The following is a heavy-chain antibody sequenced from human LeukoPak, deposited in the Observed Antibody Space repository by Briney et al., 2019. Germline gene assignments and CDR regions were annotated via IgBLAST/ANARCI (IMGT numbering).Heavy chain of an antibody. V-gene: IGHV3-30*04. CDR3: ARDVSLHGGKSGWFDP. J-gene: IGHJ5*02. D-gene: IGHD4-23*01. CDR1: GFTFTSYA. Sequence: GGSLRLSCAASGFTFTSYAMHWVRQTPGTGLEWVAIVAHDGTSAQYADSVKGRFTISRDNSRNTVSLQMDTLRPEDTAIYYCARDVSLHGGKSGWFDPWGQGTLVTVSS. CDR2: VAHDGTSA.